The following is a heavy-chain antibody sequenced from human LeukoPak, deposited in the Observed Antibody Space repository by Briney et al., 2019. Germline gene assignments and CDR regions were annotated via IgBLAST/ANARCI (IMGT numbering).Heavy chain of an antibody. CDR1: GFTFSSYS. V-gene: IGHV3-21*01. D-gene: IGHD3-9*01. Sequence: GGSLRLSCAASGFTFSSYSMNWVRQAPGKGLEWVSSISSSSSYIYYADSVKGRFTTSRDNAKNSLYLQMNSLRAEDTAVYYCARARTYYDILTGRRPFYFDYWGQGTLVTVSS. CDR2: ISSSSSYI. J-gene: IGHJ4*02. CDR3: ARARTYYDILTGRRPFYFDY.